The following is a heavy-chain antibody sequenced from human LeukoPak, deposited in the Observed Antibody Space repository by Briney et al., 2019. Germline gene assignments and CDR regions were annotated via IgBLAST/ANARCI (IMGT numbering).Heavy chain of an antibody. CDR3: ARDRGYSRKNDAFDI. D-gene: IGHD5-18*01. CDR1: GFTLRNYA. V-gene: IGHV3-23*01. CDR2: IGAGDKYT. J-gene: IGHJ3*02. Sequence: PGGSLRLSCAASGFTLRNYAMSWVRQAPGKGLEWVSSIGAGDKYTYHIDSVKGRFTITRDNSKNTLYLQMNSLRAEDTAVYYCARDRGYSRKNDAFDIWGQGTMVTVSS.